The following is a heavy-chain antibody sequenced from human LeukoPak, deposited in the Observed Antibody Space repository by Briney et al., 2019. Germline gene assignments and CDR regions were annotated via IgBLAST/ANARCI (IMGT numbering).Heavy chain of an antibody. J-gene: IGHJ4*02. Sequence: GGSLRLSCAASGFTVSSNYRSWVRQAPGKGLEWVSVIYSGGSTYYADSVKGRFTISRDNSKNTLYLQMNSLRAEDTAVYYCARAGRSWYGEKGYYFDYWGQGTLVTVSS. CDR2: IYSGGST. CDR3: ARAGRSWYGEKGYYFDY. CDR1: GFTVSSNY. D-gene: IGHD6-13*01. V-gene: IGHV3-66*02.